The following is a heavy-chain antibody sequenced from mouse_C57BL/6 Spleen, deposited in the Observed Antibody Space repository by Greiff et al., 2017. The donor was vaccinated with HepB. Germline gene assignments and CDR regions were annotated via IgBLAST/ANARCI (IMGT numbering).Heavy chain of an antibody. D-gene: IGHD2-2*01. Sequence: QVQLQQPGAELVRPGSSVKLSCKASGYTFTSYWMHWVKQRPIQGLEWIGNIDPSDSETHYNQKFKDKATLTVDKSSSTAYMQLSSLTSEDSAVYYCARRGYGYAVDYWGQRTSVTVSS. J-gene: IGHJ4*01. CDR2: IDPSDSET. V-gene: IGHV1-52*01. CDR3: ARRGYGYAVDY. CDR1: GYTFTSYW.